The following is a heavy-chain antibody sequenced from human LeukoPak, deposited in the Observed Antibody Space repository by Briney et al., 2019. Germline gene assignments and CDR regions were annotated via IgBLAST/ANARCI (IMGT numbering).Heavy chain of an antibody. CDR3: AKDNRDYYIDY. V-gene: IGHV3-30*02. CDR2: IQYNGNNK. Sequence: GGSLRLSCAASGFTFNIFGMHWVRQVPGKGLEWVTFIQYNGNNKYYTESVKGRFTISRDNSKNTLYLQMNSLRTEGTAMYYCAKDNRDYYIDYWGQGTLVTVSS. J-gene: IGHJ4*02. D-gene: IGHD3-10*01. CDR1: GFTFNIFG.